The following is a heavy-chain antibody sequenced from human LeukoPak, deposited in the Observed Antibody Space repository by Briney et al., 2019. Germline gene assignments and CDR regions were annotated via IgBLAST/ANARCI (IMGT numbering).Heavy chain of an antibody. CDR3: ARHPAGGTFDY. CDR1: GFTFTSYW. V-gene: IGHV3-7*05. Sequence: GGSLRLSCAASGFTFTSYWMTWVRQAPGKGLQWVANIKQDGSDKFYVDSVKGRFTIPRDNAKNSLFLQMNSLRAEDTAVYYCARHPAGGTFDYWGQGTLVTVSS. J-gene: IGHJ4*02. D-gene: IGHD3-16*01. CDR2: IKQDGSDK.